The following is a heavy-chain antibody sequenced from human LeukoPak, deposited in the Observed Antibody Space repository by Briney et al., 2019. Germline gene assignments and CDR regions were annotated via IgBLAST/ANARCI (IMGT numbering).Heavy chain of an antibody. CDR1: GFSLGTSGVA. CDR3: AHRPPTPWASRNWFDP. J-gene: IGHJ5*02. CDR2: IYWNDDK. V-gene: IGHV2-5*01. Sequence: ESGPTLVKPTQTLTLTCSFSGFSLGTSGVAVGWIRQPPGRALEWLALIYWNDDKRFSPSLKSRLTITKDTSKNQVVLTTTNMDPVDTATYYCAHRPPTPWASRNWFDPWGQGTLVTVSS.